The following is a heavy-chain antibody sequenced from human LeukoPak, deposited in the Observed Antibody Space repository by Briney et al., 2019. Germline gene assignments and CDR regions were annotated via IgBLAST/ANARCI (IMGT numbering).Heavy chain of an antibody. V-gene: IGHV4-59*08. J-gene: IGHJ4*02. CDR2: IYYSGTT. D-gene: IGHD3-22*01. CDR3: ARLYLYYYDSSGYYADY. CDR1: GGSISSYY. Sequence: SETLSLTCTVSGGSISSYYWSWIRQPPGKGLEWIGYIYYSGTTNYNPSLKSRVTISVDTSKNQFSLKLSSVTAADTAVYYCARLYLYYYDSSGYYADYWGQGTLVTVSS.